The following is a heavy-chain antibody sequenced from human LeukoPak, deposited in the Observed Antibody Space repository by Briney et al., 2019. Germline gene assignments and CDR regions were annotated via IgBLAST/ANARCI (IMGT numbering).Heavy chain of an antibody. J-gene: IGHJ4*02. Sequence: GGSLRLSCGASGFTFSSYWMHWVRQAPGKGLVWVSRINSDGSSTSYADSVKGRCTISTDNAKNTLYLQMNSLRAEDTAVYYCARVLGYGDYVRYWGQGTLVTVSS. CDR3: ARVLGYGDYVRY. CDR2: INSDGSST. CDR1: GFTFSSYW. V-gene: IGHV3-74*01. D-gene: IGHD4-17*01.